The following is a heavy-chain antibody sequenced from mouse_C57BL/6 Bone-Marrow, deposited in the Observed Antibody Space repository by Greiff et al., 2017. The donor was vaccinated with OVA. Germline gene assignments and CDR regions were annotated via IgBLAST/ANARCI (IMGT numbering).Heavy chain of an antibody. CDR1: GFTFSSYG. V-gene: IGHV5-6*01. J-gene: IGHJ3*01. CDR3: ARHRYDYDGFAY. D-gene: IGHD2-4*01. Sequence: EVQRVESGGDLVKPGGSLKLSCAASGFTFSSYGMSWVRQTPDKRLEWVATISSGGSYTYYPDSAKGRFTISRDNAKNTLYLQMSSLKSEDTAMYYCARHRYDYDGFAYWGQGTLVTVSA. CDR2: ISSGGSYT.